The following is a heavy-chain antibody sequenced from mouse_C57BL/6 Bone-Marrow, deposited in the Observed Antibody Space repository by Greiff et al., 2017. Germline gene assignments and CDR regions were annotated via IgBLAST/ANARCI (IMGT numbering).Heavy chain of an antibody. CDR1: GYTFTSYW. CDR2: INPSSGYT. J-gene: IGHJ2*01. D-gene: IGHD2-5*01. CDR3: ARWYYSNLFDY. V-gene: IGHV1-7*01. Sequence: QVQLQQSGAELAKPGASVKLSCKASGYTFTSYWMHWVKQRPGQGLEWIGYINPSSGYTKYNQKFKDKATLTADKSSSTANMQLSSLTYEDSAVXYCARWYYSNLFDYWGQGTTLTVSS.